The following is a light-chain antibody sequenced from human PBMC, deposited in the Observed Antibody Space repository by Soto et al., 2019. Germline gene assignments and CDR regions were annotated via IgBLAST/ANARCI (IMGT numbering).Light chain of an antibody. CDR1: QTISNNY. CDR2: AVS. Sequence: EIVLTQSPGTLTLSPGESAALSCRASQTISNNYLVWYRQKPGQAPRLLIYAVSSRAAGIPDRFSGSGSGTDFALTMARLEPEESAVYYCQQHSNSPWTFGQGTRVEI. CDR3: QQHSNSPWT. J-gene: IGKJ1*01. V-gene: IGKV3D-20*02.